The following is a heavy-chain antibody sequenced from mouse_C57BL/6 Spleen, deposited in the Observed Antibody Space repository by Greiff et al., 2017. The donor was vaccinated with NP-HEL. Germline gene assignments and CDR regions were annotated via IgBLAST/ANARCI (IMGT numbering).Heavy chain of an antibody. V-gene: IGHV5-9-1*02. D-gene: IGHD2-1*01. Sequence: EVQLQESGEGLVKPGGSLKLSCAASGFTFSSYAMSWVRQTPEKRLEWVAYISSGGDYIYYADTVKGRFTISRDNARNTLYLQMSSLKSEDTAMYYCTREVYGNFWYFDVWGTGTTVTVSS. CDR1: GFTFSSYA. CDR2: ISSGGDYI. CDR3: TREVYGNFWYFDV. J-gene: IGHJ1*03.